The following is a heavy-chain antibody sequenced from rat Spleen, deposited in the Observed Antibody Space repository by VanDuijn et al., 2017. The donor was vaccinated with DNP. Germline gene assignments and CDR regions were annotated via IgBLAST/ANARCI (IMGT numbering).Heavy chain of an antibody. Sequence: EVQLVESGGGLVQPGRSLKLSCAASGFTFSDHNMAWVRQAPKKGLEWVASITFDGSNTYYRDSVKGRFTISRDNAKSTLYLQMDSLRSEDTATYYCARHMCRTYCYAMDAWGQGTSVTVSS. CDR1: GFTFSDHN. D-gene: IGHD4-2*01. J-gene: IGHJ4*01. CDR2: ITFDGSNT. CDR3: ARHMCRTYCYAMDA. V-gene: IGHV5-7*01.